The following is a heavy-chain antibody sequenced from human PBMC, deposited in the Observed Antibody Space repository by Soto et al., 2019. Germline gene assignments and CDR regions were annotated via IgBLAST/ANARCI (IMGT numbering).Heavy chain of an antibody. CDR2: ISAYNGNR. CDR1: GYTLISNG. Sequence: QVQLVQSGAEVKKPGASVKVSCKASGYTLISNGISWVRQAPGQGLEWMGWISAYNGNRNYAQKLQGRVTMTTDTXXGTAYMEPERLRSDETAVYYCAREYGGSGRGWFDPWGQGTLVTVSS. CDR3: AREYGGSGRGWFDP. J-gene: IGHJ5*02. V-gene: IGHV1-18*01. D-gene: IGHD3-10*01.